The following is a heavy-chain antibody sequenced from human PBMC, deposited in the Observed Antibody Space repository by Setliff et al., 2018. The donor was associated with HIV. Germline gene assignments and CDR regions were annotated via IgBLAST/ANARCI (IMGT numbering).Heavy chain of an antibody. CDR2: IYYSGST. J-gene: IGHJ6*03. CDR1: GGPLSSSY. Sequence: PSETLSLTCTVSGGPLSSSYWSWIRQPPGKGLEWIGYIYYSGSTNYNTSLNSRVTISVDTSKNQFSLKLSSWTAADTAVYYCARARTPYYYDSSAYYFNYYYMVVGGKGTTVTVSS. V-gene: IGHV4-59*01. D-gene: IGHD3-22*01. CDR3: ARARTPYYYDSSAYYFNYYYMVV.